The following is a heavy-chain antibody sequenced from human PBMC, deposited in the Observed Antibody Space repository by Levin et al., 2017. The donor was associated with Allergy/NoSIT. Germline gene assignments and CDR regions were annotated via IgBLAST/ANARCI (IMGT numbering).Heavy chain of an antibody. CDR1: GYTFTSYG. CDR3: ARIRLGELSLRLVPGSTLDY. D-gene: IGHD3-16*02. V-gene: IGHV1-18*01. J-gene: IGHJ4*02. CDR2: ISAYNGNT. Sequence: GESLKISCKASGYTFTSYGISWVRQAPGQGLEWMGWISAYNGNTNYAQKLQGRVTMTTDTSTSTAYMELRSLRSDDTAVYYCARIRLGELSLRLVPGSTLDYWGQGTLVTVSS.